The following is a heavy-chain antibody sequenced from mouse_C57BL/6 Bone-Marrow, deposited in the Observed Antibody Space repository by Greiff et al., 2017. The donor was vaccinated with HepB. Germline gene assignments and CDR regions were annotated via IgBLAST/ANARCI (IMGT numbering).Heavy chain of an antibody. D-gene: IGHD2-3*01. J-gene: IGHJ2*01. V-gene: IGHV1-53*01. CDR1: GYTFTSYW. Sequence: QVQLQQPGTELVKPGASVKLSCKASGYTFTSYWMHWVKQRPGQGLEWIGYINPSNGGTNYNEKFKSKATLTVDKSSSTAYMQLSSLTSEDSAVYYCARFIYDGYYVFYWGQGTTLTVSS. CDR3: ARFIYDGYYVFY. CDR2: INPSNGGT.